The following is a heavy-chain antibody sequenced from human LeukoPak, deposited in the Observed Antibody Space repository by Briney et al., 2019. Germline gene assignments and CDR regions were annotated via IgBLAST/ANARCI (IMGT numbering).Heavy chain of an antibody. V-gene: IGHV3-33*01. Sequence: GGSLRLSCAASGFTCSSYGMHWVRQAPGKGLEWVAVIWFDGTKRYYADSVKGRFTISRDNSKNTLYLQMNSLRAEDTAVYYCARDASLSYSYMDVWGKGTTVTVSS. J-gene: IGHJ6*03. CDR2: IWFDGTKR. CDR3: ARDASLSYSYMDV. CDR1: GFTCSSYG.